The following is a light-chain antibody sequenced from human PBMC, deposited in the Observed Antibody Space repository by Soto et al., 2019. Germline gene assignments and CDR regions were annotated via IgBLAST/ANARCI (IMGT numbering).Light chain of an antibody. Sequence: EIALTQSPDTLSLSPGERATLSCRASQSVSSYLTWYQQKPGQAPRLLIYGASTRAAGLPDRFRGRGSGPDFTLTISSLEPEDFAVYYCQQYGKLPITFGQGTRLEIK. CDR3: QQYGKLPIT. CDR2: GAS. CDR1: QSVSSY. J-gene: IGKJ5*01. V-gene: IGKV3-20*01.